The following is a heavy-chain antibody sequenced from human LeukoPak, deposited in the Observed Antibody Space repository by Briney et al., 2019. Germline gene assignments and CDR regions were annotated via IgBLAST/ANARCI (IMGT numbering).Heavy chain of an antibody. D-gene: IGHD2-2*01. V-gene: IGHV4-34*01. CDR3: AATYCSSTSCYGGPVDY. J-gene: IGHJ4*02. CDR1: GGSFSGYY. CDR2: INHSGST. Sequence: SETLSLTCAVYGGSFSGYYWSWIRQPPGKGLEWIGEINHSGSTNYNPSLKSRVTISVDTSKNQFSLKLSSVTAADTAVYYCAATYCSSTSCYGGPVDYWGQGTLVTVSS.